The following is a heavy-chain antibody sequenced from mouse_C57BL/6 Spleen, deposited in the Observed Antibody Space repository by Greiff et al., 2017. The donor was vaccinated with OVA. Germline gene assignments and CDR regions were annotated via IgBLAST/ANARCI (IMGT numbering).Heavy chain of an antibody. Sequence: VQLQQSGPELVKPGASVKISCKASGYAFSSSWMNWVKQRPGKGLEWIGRIYPGDGDTNYNGKFKGKATLTADKSSSTAYMQLSSLTSEDSAVYFCARGGLYDSTWFAYWGQGTLVTVSA. V-gene: IGHV1-82*01. J-gene: IGHJ3*01. CDR3: ARGGLYDSTWFAY. D-gene: IGHD2-3*01. CDR2: IYPGDGDT. CDR1: GYAFSSSW.